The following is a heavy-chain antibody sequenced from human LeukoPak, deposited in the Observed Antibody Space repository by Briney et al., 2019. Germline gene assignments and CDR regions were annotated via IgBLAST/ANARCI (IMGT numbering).Heavy chain of an antibody. CDR1: GFTFSSYW. CDR2: IKSKTDGGTT. V-gene: IGHV3-15*01. D-gene: IGHD3-3*01. J-gene: IGHJ4*02. CDR3: TTDPVLRFLEWLRY. Sequence: PGGSLRLSCSASGFTFSSYWMSWVRQAPGKGLEWVGRIKSKTDGGTTDYAAPVKGRFTISRDDSKNTLYLQMNSLKTEDTAVYYCTTDPVLRFLEWLRYWGQGTLVTVSS.